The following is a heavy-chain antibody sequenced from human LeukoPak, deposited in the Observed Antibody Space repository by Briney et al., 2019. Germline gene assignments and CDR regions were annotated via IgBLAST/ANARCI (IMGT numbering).Heavy chain of an antibody. CDR1: GYTLTELS. V-gene: IGHV1-24*01. Sequence: GASVKVSCKVSGYTLTELSMHWVRQAPGKGLEWMGGFDPEDGETIYAQKFQGRVTMTEDTSTDTAYMELSSLRSEDTAVYYCATDLGMVRGVPLNKWGQGTLVTVSS. CDR2: FDPEDGET. J-gene: IGHJ4*02. CDR3: ATDLGMVRGVPLNK. D-gene: IGHD3-10*01.